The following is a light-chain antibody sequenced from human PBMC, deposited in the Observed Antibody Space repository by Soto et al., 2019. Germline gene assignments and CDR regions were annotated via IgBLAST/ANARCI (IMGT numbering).Light chain of an antibody. Sequence: EIVLTQSPGTLSLSRGDRATLSCRASQSVSSDYLAWYQQKPGQAPRLLIFGASIRATRISDRFGGSGSGTDFTLTISRLEPEDFAVYYCQQYGSSPITFGPGTKVHIK. CDR1: QSVSSDY. CDR3: QQYGSSPIT. CDR2: GAS. V-gene: IGKV3-20*01. J-gene: IGKJ3*01.